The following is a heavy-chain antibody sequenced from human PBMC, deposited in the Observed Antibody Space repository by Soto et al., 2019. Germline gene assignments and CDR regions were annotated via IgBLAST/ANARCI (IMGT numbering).Heavy chain of an antibody. J-gene: IGHJ6*02. Sequence: PGGSLRLSCVASGFSFSSYSMNWVRQAPGRGLEWVSAISSGSDYIYYADSVKGRFTISRDNAKNSLYVQMNSLRVEDTAVHYCARIMPEDTGGKYGMDVWGQGTTVTVSS. V-gene: IGHV3-21*01. CDR1: GFSFSSYS. CDR3: ARIMPEDTGGKYGMDV. D-gene: IGHD5-18*01. CDR2: ISSGSDYI.